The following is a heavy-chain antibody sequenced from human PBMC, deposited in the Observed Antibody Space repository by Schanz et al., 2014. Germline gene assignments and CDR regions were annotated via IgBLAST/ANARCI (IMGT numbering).Heavy chain of an antibody. J-gene: IGHJ4*02. D-gene: IGHD2-2*01. CDR3: AKDLLYGAPMPLNHLDY. V-gene: IGHV3-23*04. CDR2: ISGSGGST. CDR1: GFTFNSYA. Sequence: EVQLVASGGGLVKPGGSLRLSCAASGFTFNSYAMTWVRQAPGKGLEWVSGISGSGGSTYYADSVKGRFTISRDNSKNTLYLQMNSLRAEDTAVYYCAKDLLYGAPMPLNHLDYWGQGTLGTVSS.